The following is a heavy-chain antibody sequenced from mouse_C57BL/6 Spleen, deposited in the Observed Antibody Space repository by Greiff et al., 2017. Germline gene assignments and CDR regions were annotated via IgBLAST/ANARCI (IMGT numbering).Heavy chain of an antibody. J-gene: IGHJ1*03. Sequence: EVQLQQSGPELVKPGDSVKISCKASGYSFTGYFMNWVMQSHGKSLEWIGRINPYNGDTFYNQKFKGKATLTVDKSSSTAHMELRSLTSEDSAVYYCAREDSTVRWYFDVWGTGTTVTVSS. D-gene: IGHD1-1*01. CDR3: AREDSTVRWYFDV. CDR1: GYSFTGYF. CDR2: INPYNGDT. V-gene: IGHV1-20*01.